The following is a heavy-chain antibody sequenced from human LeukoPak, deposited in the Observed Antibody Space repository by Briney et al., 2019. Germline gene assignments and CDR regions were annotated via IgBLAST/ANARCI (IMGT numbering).Heavy chain of an antibody. Sequence: PGGSLRLSCAASGFTFDDYAMHWVRQAPGKGLEWVSLISGDGGSTYYADSVKGRFTLSRDNSKNSLYLQMNSLRTEDTALYYCAKAPPGYSSSWYDYWGQGTLVTVSS. CDR1: GFTFDDYA. J-gene: IGHJ4*02. V-gene: IGHV3-43*02. CDR3: AKAPPGYSSSWYDY. D-gene: IGHD6-13*01. CDR2: ISGDGGST.